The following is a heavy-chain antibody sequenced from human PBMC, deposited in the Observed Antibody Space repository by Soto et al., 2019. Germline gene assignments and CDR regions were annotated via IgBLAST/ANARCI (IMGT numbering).Heavy chain of an antibody. CDR3: ARDRGAVAGIGGWFDP. CDR2: ISSSSSTI. CDR1: GFTFSSYS. D-gene: IGHD6-19*01. Sequence: EVQLVESGGGLVQPGGSLRLSCAASGFTFSSYSMNWVRQAPGKGLEWVSYISSSSSTIYYADSVKGRFTISRDNAKNSLYLQMNSLRDEDTAVYYCARDRGAVAGIGGWFDPWGQGTLVTVSS. V-gene: IGHV3-48*02. J-gene: IGHJ5*02.